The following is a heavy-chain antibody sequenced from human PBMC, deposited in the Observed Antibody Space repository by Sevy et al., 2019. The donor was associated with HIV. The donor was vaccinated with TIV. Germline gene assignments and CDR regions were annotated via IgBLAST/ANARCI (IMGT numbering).Heavy chain of an antibody. D-gene: IGHD2-8*01. Sequence: GGSLRLSCAASGFAFHEYSMSWIRQAPGKGLEWVATLSFGCGKINYADSVKGRFTISRDNSKNSFYLQMDNLRVEDTALYYCAREGCSRPHDYWGQGTRVNVSS. J-gene: IGHJ4*02. CDR2: LSFGCGKI. V-gene: IGHV3-23*01. CDR1: GFAFHEYS. CDR3: AREGCSRPHDY.